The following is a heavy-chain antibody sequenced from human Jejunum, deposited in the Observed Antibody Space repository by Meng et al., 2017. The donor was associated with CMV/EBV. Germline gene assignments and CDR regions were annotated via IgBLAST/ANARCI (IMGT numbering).Heavy chain of an antibody. D-gene: IGHD1-26*01. CDR1: NGFA. Sequence: NGFAVHGVRQASGKGLEWVGRIRSKAKKDVTTYGELVRGRFSISRDDSKNTAFLQMNSLQIEDTAVYYCTRSPASGTSSDYGLDVWGHGTTVTVSS. CDR2: IRSKAKKDVT. J-gene: IGHJ6*02. CDR3: TRSPASGTSSDYGLDV. V-gene: IGHV3-73*01.